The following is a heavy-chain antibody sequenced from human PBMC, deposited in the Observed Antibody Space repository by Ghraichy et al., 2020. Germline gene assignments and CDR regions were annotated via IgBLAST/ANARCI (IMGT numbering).Heavy chain of an antibody. J-gene: IGHJ6*02. V-gene: IGHV3-21*01. Sequence: GGSLRLSCAASGFTFSSYSMNWVRQAPGKGLEWVSSISSSSSYIYYADSVKGRFTISIDNAKNSLYLQMNSLRAEDTAVYYCASPQSYYYGMDVWGQGTTVTVSS. CDR1: GFTFSSYS. CDR2: ISSSSSYI. CDR3: ASPQSYYYGMDV.